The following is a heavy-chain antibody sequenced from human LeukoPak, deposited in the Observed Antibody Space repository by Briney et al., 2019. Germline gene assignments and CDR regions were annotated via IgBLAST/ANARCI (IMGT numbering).Heavy chain of an antibody. CDR3: VRGREQWLAYYFDY. Sequence: SETLSLTCAVYGGSFSGYYWSWIRQPPGKGLEWIGEINHSGSTNYNPSLKSRVTISVDTSKNQFSLKLSSVTAADTAVYYCVRGREQWLAYYFDYWGQGTLVTVSS. CDR2: INHSGST. D-gene: IGHD6-19*01. J-gene: IGHJ4*02. CDR1: GGSFSGYY. V-gene: IGHV4-34*01.